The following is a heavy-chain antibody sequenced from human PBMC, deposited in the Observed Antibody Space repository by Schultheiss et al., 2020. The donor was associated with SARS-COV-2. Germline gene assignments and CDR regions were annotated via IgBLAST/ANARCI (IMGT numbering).Heavy chain of an antibody. CDR3: ARETLMTTVTYGVGGFDY. J-gene: IGHJ4*02. D-gene: IGHD4-17*01. V-gene: IGHV3-48*02. CDR1: GFTFSSYS. CDR2: ISSSSSTI. Sequence: GGSLRLSCAASGFTFSSYSMNWVRQAPGKGLEWVSYISSSSSTIYYADSVKGRFTISRDNAKNSLYLQMNSLRDEDTAVYYCARETLMTTVTYGVGGFDYWGQGTLVTVSS.